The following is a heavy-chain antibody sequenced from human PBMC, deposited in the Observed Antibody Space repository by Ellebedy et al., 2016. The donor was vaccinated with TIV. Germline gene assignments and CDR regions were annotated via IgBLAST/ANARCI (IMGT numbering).Heavy chain of an antibody. CDR1: GLSVNSNGMR. J-gene: IGHJ3*02. CDR2: IDWDDDT. V-gene: IGHV2-70*04. CDR3: ARTSRDAFDI. Sequence: SGPTLVKPTQTLTLTCTLSGLSVNSNGMRVNWIRQPPGKALEWLGCIDWDDDTFYSTSLKSRLTFSKDTSKNQVFLTMTLMDPVDTGTYYCARTSRDAFDIWGQGTVVTVSS.